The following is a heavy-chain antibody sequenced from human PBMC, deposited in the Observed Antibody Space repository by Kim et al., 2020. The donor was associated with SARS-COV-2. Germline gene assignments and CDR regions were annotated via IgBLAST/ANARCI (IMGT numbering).Heavy chain of an antibody. J-gene: IGHJ3*02. Sequence: GGSLRLSCAASGFTFSNYAMHWVRQAPGKGLEWVSIISCDGSRKYYADSVKGRFTISRDNSKNTLYLQMSSLRAEDTAVYYCVRAYPYHVTSPEARTFDIWGQGTTVTVSS. V-gene: IGHV3-30*04. CDR2: ISCDGSRK. CDR3: VRAYPYHVTSPEARTFDI. CDR1: GFTFSNYA.